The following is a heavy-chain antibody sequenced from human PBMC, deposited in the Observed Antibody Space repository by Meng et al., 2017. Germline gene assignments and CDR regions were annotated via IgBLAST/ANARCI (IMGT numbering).Heavy chain of an antibody. Sequence: RVSSQCLWHLSETLSLTCPVFGGSISSSSYYWGWIRQPPGKGLEWIGSIYYSGSTYYNPSLKSRVTISVDTSKNQFSLKLSSVTAADTAVYYCARGYHYHYDSSGPFNWFDPWGQGTLVTVSS. D-gene: IGHD3-22*01. J-gene: IGHJ5*02. CDR2: IYYSGST. V-gene: IGHV4-39*07. CDR3: ARGYHYHYDSSGPFNWFDP. CDR1: GGSISSSSYY.